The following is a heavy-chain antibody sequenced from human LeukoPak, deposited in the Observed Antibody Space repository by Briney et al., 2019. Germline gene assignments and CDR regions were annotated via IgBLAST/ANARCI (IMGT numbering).Heavy chain of an antibody. CDR3: ARRITIYYHDSRGSYYFDY. V-gene: IGHV4-59*08. CDR2: ISYSGST. CDR1: GGSISSYY. J-gene: IGHJ4*02. Sequence: PSETLSLTCTVSGGSISSYYWSWIRQPPGKGLEWIGHISYSGSTNYNPSLNNRVTISVDTSKNQLSLKLSSVTAADTAVYYCARRITIYYHDSRGSYYFDYWGQGTLVTVSS. D-gene: IGHD3-22*01.